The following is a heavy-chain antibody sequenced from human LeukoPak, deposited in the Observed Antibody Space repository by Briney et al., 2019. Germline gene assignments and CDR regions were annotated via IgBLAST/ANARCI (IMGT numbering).Heavy chain of an antibody. V-gene: IGHV4-59*01. CDR2: IYDSGSA. D-gene: IGHD1-1*01. CDR1: GGPLSAYY. Sequence: SETLSLTCTVSGGPLSAYYWTWIRQPPGKGLEWIGYIYDSGSANHNPSLKSRVTISVDTSKNQFSLKLTSVTAADTAVYYCATGETGSTLGGYWGQGTLVTVSS. J-gene: IGHJ4*02. CDR3: ATGETGSTLGGY.